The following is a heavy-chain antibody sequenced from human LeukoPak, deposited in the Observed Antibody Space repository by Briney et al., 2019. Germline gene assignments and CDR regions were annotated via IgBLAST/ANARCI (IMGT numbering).Heavy chain of an antibody. CDR1: GGSISSYY. V-gene: IGHV4-59*01. CDR3: ARDQRGSTGNFDY. D-gene: IGHD1-14*01. J-gene: IGHJ4*02. Sequence: SETLSLTCTVSGGSISSYYWSWIRQPPGKGLERIWYIYYSGSTNYNPSLKIRVTISVDTSKNQFSLKLSSVTAADTAVYYCARDQRGSTGNFDYWGQGTLVTVSS. CDR2: IYYSGST.